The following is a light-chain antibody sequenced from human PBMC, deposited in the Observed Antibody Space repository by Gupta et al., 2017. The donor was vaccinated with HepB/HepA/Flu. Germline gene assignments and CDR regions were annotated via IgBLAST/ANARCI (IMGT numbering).Light chain of an antibody. CDR1: QSVFYSSNNKNY. Sequence: DIVLTQSPDSLAVCLGERATINCKSSQSVFYSSNNKNYLAWYQQKPGQPPKLLIYWASTRESGVPDRFSGSGSGTDFTLTISILQAEDVAVYYCQQYYSTPRSFGQGTKLEIK. CDR2: WAS. V-gene: IGKV4-1*01. J-gene: IGKJ2*03. CDR3: QQYYSTPRS.